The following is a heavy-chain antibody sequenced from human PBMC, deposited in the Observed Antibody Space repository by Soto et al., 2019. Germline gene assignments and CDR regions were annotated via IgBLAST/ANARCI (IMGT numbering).Heavy chain of an antibody. CDR3: AKDRYSGTYPTDFDY. V-gene: IGHV3-30*18. CDR2: ISYDGGNE. CDR1: GFTFSSYG. Sequence: GGSLRLSCAGSGFTFSSYGIHWVRQAPGKGLEWVALISYDGGNEKYTESVKDRFTISRDDSHNVAYLQMSSLRTEDTAMYYCAKDRYSGTYPTDFDYWGQGSLVTV. J-gene: IGHJ4*02. D-gene: IGHD1-26*01.